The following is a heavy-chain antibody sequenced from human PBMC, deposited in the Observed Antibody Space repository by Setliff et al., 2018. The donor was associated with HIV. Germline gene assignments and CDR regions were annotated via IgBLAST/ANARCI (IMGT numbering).Heavy chain of an antibody. CDR2: IYTSGST. J-gene: IGHJ6*03. V-gene: IGHV4-61*02. CDR3: ARDKGYYYMDV. CDR1: GVSISSGSYY. Sequence: PSETLSLTCTVSGVSISSGSYYWSWMRQSAGKGREWIGRIYTSGSTNDNPPLKSRITISVDTSNNQFSLRLSSVTAADTAVYYCARDKGYYYMDVWGKGITVTVSS.